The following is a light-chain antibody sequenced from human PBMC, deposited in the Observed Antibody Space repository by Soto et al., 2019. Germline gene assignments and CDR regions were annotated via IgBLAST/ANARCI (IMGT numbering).Light chain of an antibody. CDR3: QQYNSYLYA. Sequence: DIQMTQSPSTLSASVGDRVTITCRASQNIGRYLAWYQQKPGQDPKLLIYKASTLESGVPSRFSGSGSGTEFTLAISSLQPDDFETYFCQQYNSYLYAFGQGTKLEIK. CDR2: KAS. CDR1: QNIGRY. J-gene: IGKJ2*01. V-gene: IGKV1-5*03.